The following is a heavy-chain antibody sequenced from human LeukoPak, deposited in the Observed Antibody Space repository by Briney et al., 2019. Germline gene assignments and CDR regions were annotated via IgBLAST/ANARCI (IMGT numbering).Heavy chain of an antibody. CDR3: ARGRDGYSFDY. J-gene: IGHJ4*02. V-gene: IGHV3-21*01. CDR1: GFTFSSYS. CDR2: ISSSSSYI. Sequence: GGSLRLSCAASGFTFSSYSMNWVRQAPGKGLEWVSSISSSSSYIYYADSVKGRFTISRDNAKNSLYLQMNSLRAEDTAVYNCARGRDGYSFDYWGQGTLVTVSS. D-gene: IGHD5-24*01.